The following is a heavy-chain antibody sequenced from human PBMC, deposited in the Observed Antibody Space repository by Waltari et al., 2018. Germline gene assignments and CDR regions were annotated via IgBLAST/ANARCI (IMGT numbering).Heavy chain of an antibody. J-gene: IGHJ3*02. CDR2: IDPNSGGT. CDR3: ARDASTAVPEGDAFDI. Sequence: QVQLVQSGAEVKKPGASVKVSCKASGYPFSAYFMHWVRQAPGQGLEWMGRIDPNSGGTNYAQKFQGRVTMTRDTSISTIYMELRRLTFDDTALYYCARDASTAVPEGDAFDIWGQGTMVAVSA. V-gene: IGHV1-2*06. D-gene: IGHD6-19*01. CDR1: GYPFSAYF.